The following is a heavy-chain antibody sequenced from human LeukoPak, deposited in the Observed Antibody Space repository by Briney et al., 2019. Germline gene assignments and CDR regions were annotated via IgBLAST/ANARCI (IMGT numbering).Heavy chain of an antibody. CDR2: IYYSGST. CDR1: GGSISSGGYY. Sequence: SQTLSLTCTVSGGSISSGGYYWSWLRQHPGKGLEWIGYIYYSGSTYYNPSRKSRVTISVDTSKNQFSLKLSSVTAADTAVYYCARIPELADTDAFDIWGQGTMVTVSS. V-gene: IGHV4-31*03. D-gene: IGHD1-7*01. J-gene: IGHJ3*02. CDR3: ARIPELADTDAFDI.